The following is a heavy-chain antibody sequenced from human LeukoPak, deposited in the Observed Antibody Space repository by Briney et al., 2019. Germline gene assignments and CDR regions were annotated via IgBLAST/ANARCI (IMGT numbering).Heavy chain of an antibody. CDR3: ARDNSGSYYYYYYMDV. CDR2: ISAYNGNT. CDR1: GYTFTSYG. J-gene: IGHJ6*03. V-gene: IGHV1-18*01. Sequence: ASVKVSCKASGYTFTSYGISWVRQAPGQGLEWMGWISAYNGNTNYAQKLQGRVTMTTDTSTSTAYMELRSLRSDDTAVYYCARDNSGSYYYYYYMDVWGKGTTVTISS. D-gene: IGHD1-26*01.